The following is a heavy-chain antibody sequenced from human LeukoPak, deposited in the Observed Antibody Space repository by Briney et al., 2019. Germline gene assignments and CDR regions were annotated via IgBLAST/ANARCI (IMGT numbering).Heavy chain of an antibody. J-gene: IGHJ4*02. CDR1: GFAFDEHG. CDR3: ASAPITSPFYFDY. CDR2: INWSGGGT. D-gene: IGHD2-2*01. Sequence: GGSLRLSCTASGFAFDEHGMSWVRQVPGKGLEWVSGINWSGGGTGYADPLRGRFTISRDNAKNSLYLQMDSLRAEDTALYYCASAPITSPFYFDYWGQGTLVTVSS. V-gene: IGHV3-20*04.